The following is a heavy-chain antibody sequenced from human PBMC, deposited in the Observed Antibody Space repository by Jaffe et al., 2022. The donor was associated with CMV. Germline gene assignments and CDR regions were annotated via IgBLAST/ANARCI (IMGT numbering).Heavy chain of an antibody. D-gene: IGHD3-9*01. J-gene: IGHJ6*02. CDR1: GYTFTGYY. Sequence: QVQLVQSGAEVKKPGASVKVSCKASGYTFTGYYMHWVRQAPGQGLEWMGWINPNSGGTNYAQKFQGRVTMTRDTSISTAYMELSRLRSDDTAVYYCAREREKTYYDILTGYQSPYYGMDVWGQGTTVTVSS. CDR3: AREREKTYYDILTGYQSPYYGMDV. CDR2: INPNSGGT. V-gene: IGHV1-2*02.